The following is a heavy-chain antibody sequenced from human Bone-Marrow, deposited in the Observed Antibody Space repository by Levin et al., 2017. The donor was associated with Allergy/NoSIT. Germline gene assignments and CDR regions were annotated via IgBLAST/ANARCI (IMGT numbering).Heavy chain of an antibody. CDR3: SRDLPYTGAFDV. D-gene: IGHD4-11*01. Sequence: GGSLRLSCAASGFPCSAYSMDWVRQAPGKGLEWVGRSKDKGNGYTTEYAASVEGRFTISRGDSQNSLYLQMNSLKTEDTAVYYCSRDLPYTGAFDVWCQGTMVTVSS. J-gene: IGHJ3*01. V-gene: IGHV3-72*01. CDR1: GFPCSAYS. CDR2: SKDKGNGYTT.